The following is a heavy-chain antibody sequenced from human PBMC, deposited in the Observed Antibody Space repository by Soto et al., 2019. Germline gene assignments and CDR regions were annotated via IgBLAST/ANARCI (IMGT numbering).Heavy chain of an antibody. Sequence: GGSLRLSCAASGFSFSRYAMSWVRQAPGKGLEWISYISMSSTTLFYADSVKGRFTISRDNAQKSLFLEMNSLRDDDTAMYFCARDAIGDATNWFDPWGQGTLVTVPQ. CDR2: ISMSSTTL. D-gene: IGHD3-16*01. V-gene: IGHV3-48*02. CDR1: GFSFSRYA. J-gene: IGHJ5*02. CDR3: ARDAIGDATNWFDP.